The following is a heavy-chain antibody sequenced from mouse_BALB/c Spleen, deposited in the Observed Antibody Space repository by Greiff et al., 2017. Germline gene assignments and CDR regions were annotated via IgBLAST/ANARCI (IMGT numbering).Heavy chain of an antibody. CDR1: GFSLTGYG. D-gene: IGHD1-1*01. J-gene: IGHJ3*01. Sequence: VQLQQSGPGLVAPSQSLSITCTVSGFSLTGYGVNWVRQPPGKGLEWLGMIWGDGSTDYNSALKSRLSISKDNSKSQVFLKMNSLQTDDTARYYCARDKGDYGSWFAYWGQGTLVTVSA. CDR2: IWGDGST. V-gene: IGHV2-6-7*01. CDR3: ARDKGDYGSWFAY.